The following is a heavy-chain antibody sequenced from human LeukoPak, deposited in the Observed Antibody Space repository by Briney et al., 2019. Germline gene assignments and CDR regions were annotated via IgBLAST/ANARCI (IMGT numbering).Heavy chain of an antibody. Sequence: WVSVKVSCKASGYTFTGYYTHWVRQAPGQGLEWMGWINPNSGDTNYAQKFRGRATMTRDTSISTAYMELSRLRSDDTAVYYCARAGGTMIVVAPWGQGTTVTVSS. V-gene: IGHV1-2*02. CDR2: INPNSGDT. CDR3: ARAGGTMIVVAP. D-gene: IGHD3-22*01. CDR1: GYTFTGYY. J-gene: IGHJ6*02.